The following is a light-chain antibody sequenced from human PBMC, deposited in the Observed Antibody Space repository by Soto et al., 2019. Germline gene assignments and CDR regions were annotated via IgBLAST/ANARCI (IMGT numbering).Light chain of an antibody. V-gene: IGKV3-20*01. CDR3: QQYGSSLRT. CDR2: GAS. Sequence: ENVFTQSPGTLSLSPGERATLSCRASQSVSSSYLAWYQQKPGQAPRLLIYGASSRATGIPDRFSGSGSGTDFTLTISRLEPEDFAVYYCQQYGSSLRTFGQGTKVDIK. CDR1: QSVSSSY. J-gene: IGKJ1*01.